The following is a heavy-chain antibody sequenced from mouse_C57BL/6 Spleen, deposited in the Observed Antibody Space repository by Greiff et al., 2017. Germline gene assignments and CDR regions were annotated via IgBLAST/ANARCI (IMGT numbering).Heavy chain of an antibody. D-gene: IGHD1-1*01. CDR1: GFTFSDYY. J-gene: IGHJ1*03. CDR2: ISNGGGSN. Sequence: EVKLVESGGGLVQPGGSLKLSCAASGFTFSDYYMYWVRQTPEKRLEWVAYISNGGGSNYYPATVKGRFTISRDNAKNNLYLQMCRLKSEDTAMYYCARQAITTVVATDWYFDVWGTGTTVTVSS. V-gene: IGHV5-12*01. CDR3: ARQAITTVVATDWYFDV.